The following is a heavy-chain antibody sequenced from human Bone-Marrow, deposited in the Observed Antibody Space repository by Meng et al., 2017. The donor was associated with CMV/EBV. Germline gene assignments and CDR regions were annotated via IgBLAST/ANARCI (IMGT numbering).Heavy chain of an antibody. CDR1: FTFSSYS. CDR3: ARVYYDSSGYYFSQPDY. CDR2: ISSSSSYI. Sequence: FTFSSYSMNWVRQAPGKGLEWVSSISSSSSYIYYADSVKGRSTISRDNAKNSLYLQMNSLRAEDTAVYYCARVYYDSSGYYFSQPDYWGQGTLVTVSS. V-gene: IGHV3-21*01. D-gene: IGHD3-22*01. J-gene: IGHJ4*02.